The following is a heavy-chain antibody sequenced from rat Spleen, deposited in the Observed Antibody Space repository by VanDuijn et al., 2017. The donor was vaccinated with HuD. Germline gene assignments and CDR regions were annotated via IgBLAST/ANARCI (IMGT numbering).Heavy chain of an antibody. V-gene: IGHV2-16*01. CDR1: GFSLTSSG. J-gene: IGHJ3*01. CDR3: VRSEGIIRGHFAY. Sequence: QVQLKESGPGLVQPSQTLSLTCTVSGFSLTSSGVTWVRQPPGKGLEWIGTIRSGGGTDYTSTLKSRLSISRDASKSQVLLKMNSLQTEDTAMYFCVRSEGIIRGHFAYWGQGTLVTVSS. CDR2: IRSGGGT. D-gene: IGHD4-3*01.